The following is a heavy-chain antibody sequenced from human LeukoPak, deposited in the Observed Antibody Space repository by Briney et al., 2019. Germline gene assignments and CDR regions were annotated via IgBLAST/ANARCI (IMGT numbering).Heavy chain of an antibody. Sequence: GGSLRLSCAASGFNVSSNYMTWARQAPGKGLEWVSFMYRGDRTYYADSVKGRFTMSRDDMKGTVYLQMDSLRAGDTAVYYCARSECTAGSCNWFDPWGQGTPVTVSP. V-gene: IGHV3-66*01. CDR1: GFNVSSNY. J-gene: IGHJ5*02. D-gene: IGHD2-8*02. CDR3: ARSECTAGSCNWFDP. CDR2: MYRGDRT.